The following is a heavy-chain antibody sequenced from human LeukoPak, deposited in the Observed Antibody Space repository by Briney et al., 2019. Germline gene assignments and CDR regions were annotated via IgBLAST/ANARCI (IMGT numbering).Heavy chain of an antibody. CDR1: GGSISNYY. CDR2: IYSSGST. Sequence: SETLSLTCTVSGGSISNYYWSWIRQSAGKGLEWIGRIYSSGSTNYNPSLMSRVTMSVDTANKQFSLELTAVTAADTAVYYCARVGSGSSFDYWGQGTLVSVSS. D-gene: IGHD3-10*01. CDR3: ARVGSGSSFDY. J-gene: IGHJ4*02. V-gene: IGHV4-4*07.